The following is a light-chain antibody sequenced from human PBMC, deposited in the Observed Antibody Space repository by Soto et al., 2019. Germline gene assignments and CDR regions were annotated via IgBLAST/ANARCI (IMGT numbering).Light chain of an antibody. J-gene: IGKJ5*01. CDR3: QQRSNWPIT. V-gene: IGKV3-11*01. CDR1: QSITNY. CDR2: DVS. Sequence: IMLTQSPATLSVSQGEGATLSCRARQSITNYLAWYQQKPGQAPRLLIYDVSNRATGIPARFSGSGSGTDFTLTIGSLEPEDFAVYYCQQRSNWPITFGQGTRLEI.